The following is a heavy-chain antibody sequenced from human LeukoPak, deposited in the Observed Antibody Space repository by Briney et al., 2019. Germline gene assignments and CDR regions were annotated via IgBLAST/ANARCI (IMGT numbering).Heavy chain of an antibody. CDR3: ARWRATHYFDY. J-gene: IGHJ4*02. CDR2: IYPGDSDT. Sequence: GESLKISYKGSGYSFPNYWIGWVRQMPGKGLEWMGIIYPGDSDTRYSPSFQGQVTISADKSISTAYLQWSSLKASDTAMYYCARWRATHYFDYWGQGTLVTVSS. V-gene: IGHV5-51*01. D-gene: IGHD2-15*01. CDR1: GYSFPNYW.